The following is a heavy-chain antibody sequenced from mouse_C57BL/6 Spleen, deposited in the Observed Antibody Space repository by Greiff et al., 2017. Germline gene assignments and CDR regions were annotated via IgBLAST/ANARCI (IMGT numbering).Heavy chain of an antibody. CDR3: TRIHYYGSSYFDY. D-gene: IGHD1-1*01. Sequence: VKLQESGAELVRPGASVTLSCKASGYTFTDYEMHWVKQTPVHGLEWIGAIDPETGGTAYNQQFKGKAILTADKSSSTAYMELRSLTTEDSAVYYCTRIHYYGSSYFDYWGQGTTLTVSS. V-gene: IGHV1-15*01. CDR2: IDPETGGT. J-gene: IGHJ2*01. CDR1: GYTFTDYE.